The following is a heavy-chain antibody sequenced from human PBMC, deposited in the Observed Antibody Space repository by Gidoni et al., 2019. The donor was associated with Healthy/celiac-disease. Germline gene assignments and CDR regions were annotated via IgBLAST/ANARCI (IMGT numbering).Heavy chain of an antibody. CDR1: GFSLSTSGMC. CDR3: ARMAGYGASGYYFDY. CDR2: IDWDDDK. J-gene: IGHJ4*02. Sequence: QVTLRESGPALVKPTQTLTLTCTFSGFSLSTSGMCVSWIRQPPGKALEWLARIDWDDDKYYSTSLKTRLTISKDTSKNQVVLTMTNMDPVDTATYYCARMAGYGASGYYFDYWGQGTLVTVSS. V-gene: IGHV2-70*15. D-gene: IGHD4-17*01.